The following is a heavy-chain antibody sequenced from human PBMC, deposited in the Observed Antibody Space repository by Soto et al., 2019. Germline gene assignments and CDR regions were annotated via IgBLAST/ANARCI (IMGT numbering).Heavy chain of an antibody. CDR3: ATRIFGVEY. J-gene: IGHJ4*02. D-gene: IGHD3-3*01. V-gene: IGHV3-23*01. Sequence: EVQLLESGGGLVQPGGSLRLSCAASGFTFSAYAISWVRQAPGKGLEWVSAISGTSPSTYYADSVQGRFSISTDSSMKTLFLQMNTLRAEDTAVYFCATRIFGVEYWGQGTLVTVSS. CDR1: GFTFSAYA. CDR2: ISGTSPST.